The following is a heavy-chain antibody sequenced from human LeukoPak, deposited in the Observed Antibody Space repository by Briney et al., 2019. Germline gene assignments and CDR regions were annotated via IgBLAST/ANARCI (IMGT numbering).Heavy chain of an antibody. Sequence: PSETLSLTCTVSGGSISSYYWSWIRQPPGKGLEWIGYIYYSGSTNYNPSLKSRVTISVDTSKNQFSLKLSSVTAADTAVYYCARGSSGIFDYWGQGTLVTVSS. V-gene: IGHV4-59*01. CDR3: ARGSSGIFDY. CDR2: IYYSGST. J-gene: IGHJ4*02. D-gene: IGHD6-19*01. CDR1: GGSISSYY.